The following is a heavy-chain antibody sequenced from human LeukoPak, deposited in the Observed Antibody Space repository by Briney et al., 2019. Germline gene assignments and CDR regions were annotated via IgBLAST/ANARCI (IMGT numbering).Heavy chain of an antibody. CDR1: GYTFTGYY. J-gene: IGHJ4*02. CDR3: ARGGNVYCSGNTCYLPDY. Sequence: ASVKVSCKASGYTFTGYYMHWVRQAPGQGLEWMGWINPNSGGTDYAQKFQGRVTMTRDTSISTAYMELSRLRSDDTAVFYCARGGNVYCSGNTCYLPDYWGQGTLVTVSS. V-gene: IGHV1-2*02. CDR2: INPNSGGT. D-gene: IGHD2-2*01.